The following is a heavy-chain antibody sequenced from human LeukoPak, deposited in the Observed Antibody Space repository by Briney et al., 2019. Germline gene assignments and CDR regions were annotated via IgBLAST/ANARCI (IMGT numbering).Heavy chain of an antibody. CDR2: ISNSGENP. CDR3: ARGSVFTASYYHCMDF. V-gene: IGHV3-64*01. D-gene: IGHD2-8*01. Sequence: GGSLRLFCAASGFTFSDYAMHWVRQAPGKGLEFVSGISNSGENPHYANSVKGRFTISRDNSKNTLYLQMGSLKTEDLAVYYCARGSVFTASYYHCMDFWGQGTTVTVSS. J-gene: IGHJ6*02. CDR1: GFTFSDYA.